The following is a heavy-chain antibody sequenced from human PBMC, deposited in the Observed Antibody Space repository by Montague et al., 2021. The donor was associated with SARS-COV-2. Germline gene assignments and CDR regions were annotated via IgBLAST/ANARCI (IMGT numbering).Heavy chain of an antibody. V-gene: IGHV3-21*01. CDR1: GFPFSSYS. Sequence: YRRLSCAASGFPFSSYSMNWVRQAPGKGLEWVSSISSSSSYIYYADSVKGRFTISRDHSKNTLYLQMNSLRAEDTAVYYCARDLVVVAATPLDVWGKGTTVTVSS. D-gene: IGHD2-15*01. CDR2: ISSSSSYI. J-gene: IGHJ6*04. CDR3: ARDLVVVAATPLDV.